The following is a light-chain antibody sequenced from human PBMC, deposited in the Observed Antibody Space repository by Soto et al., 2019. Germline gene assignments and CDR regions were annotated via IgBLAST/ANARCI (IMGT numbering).Light chain of an antibody. CDR1: QSVSSN. V-gene: IGKV3-15*01. CDR3: QQYNNWPWT. Sequence: EIVMTQSPATLSGSAGERATLSCRASQSVSSNLAWYQQKPGQAPRLLIYGASTRATGIPATFSGSGSGTEFTLTISSLQSEDFAVYYCQQYNNWPWTFGQGTKVEIK. J-gene: IGKJ1*01. CDR2: GAS.